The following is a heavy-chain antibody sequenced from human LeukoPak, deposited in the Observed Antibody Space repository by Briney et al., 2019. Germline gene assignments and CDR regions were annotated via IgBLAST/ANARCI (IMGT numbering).Heavy chain of an antibody. J-gene: IGHJ3*02. V-gene: IGHV4-30-4*01. CDR3: ARGQLDSDAFDI. D-gene: IGHD1-1*01. Sequence: SQTLSLTCTVSGGSISSGDYYWSWIRQPPGKGLEWIGYIYYSGSTYYSPPLKSRVSISVDTSRNQFSLKLSSVTAADTAVHYCARGQLDSDAFDIWGQGTMVTVSS. CDR2: IYYSGST. CDR1: GGSISSGDYY.